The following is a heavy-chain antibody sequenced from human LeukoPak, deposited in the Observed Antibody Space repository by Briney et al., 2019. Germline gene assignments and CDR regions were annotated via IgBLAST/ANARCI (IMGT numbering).Heavy chain of an antibody. J-gene: IGHJ6*02. CDR1: GFTFSSYN. V-gene: IGHV3-21*01. Sequence: GGSLRLSCAASGFTFSSYNMNWVRQAPGKGLEWVSSISSSSGYIYHADSVKGRLTISRDNAKNSLYLQMNSLRAEDSAVYYCARDQGSSSFYYYYGMDVWGQGTTVTVSS. CDR3: ARDQGSSSFYYYYGMDV. D-gene: IGHD2-2*01. CDR2: ISSSSGYI.